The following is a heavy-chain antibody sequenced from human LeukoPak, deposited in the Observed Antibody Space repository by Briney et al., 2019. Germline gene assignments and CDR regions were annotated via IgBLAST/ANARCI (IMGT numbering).Heavy chain of an antibody. J-gene: IGHJ6*02. V-gene: IGHV3-7*01. Sequence: RGSLRLSCAVSGFTFSRHWMSSVRQAPGEGLEWLSNIKQDGSEKYYVDSVEARFTISRDNAKNSLYLQMNSLRAEDTAVYYCARSYYGSGTSYGMDVWGQGTTVTVSS. CDR1: GFTFSRHW. CDR3: ARSYYGSGTSYGMDV. CDR2: IKQDGSEK. D-gene: IGHD3-10*01.